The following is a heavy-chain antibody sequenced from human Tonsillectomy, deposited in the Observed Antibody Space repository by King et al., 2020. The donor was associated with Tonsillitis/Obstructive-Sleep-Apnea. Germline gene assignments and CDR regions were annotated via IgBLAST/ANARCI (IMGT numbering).Heavy chain of an antibody. D-gene: IGHD4-17*01. CDR3: AREGSTVTSRYFDY. CDR1: GGSFSGYY. J-gene: IGHJ4*02. Sequence: VQLQQWGAGLLKPSETLSLTCAVYGGSFSGYYWSWIRQPPGKGLEWIGEINHSGSTNYNPSLKSRVNISVDTSKNQFSLKLSSVTAADTAVYYCAREGSTVTSRYFDYWGQGTLVTVSS. CDR2: INHSGST. V-gene: IGHV4-34*01.